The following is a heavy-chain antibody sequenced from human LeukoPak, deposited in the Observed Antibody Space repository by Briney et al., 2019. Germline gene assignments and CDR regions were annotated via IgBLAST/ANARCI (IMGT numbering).Heavy chain of an antibody. CDR3: ARFGYSYGYRWLQSDFDY. D-gene: IGHD5-18*01. CDR2: IYYSGST. J-gene: IGHJ4*02. V-gene: IGHV4-39*01. Sequence: SETLSLTCTVSGGSISSSSYYWGWIRQPPGKGLEWIGSIYYSGSTYYNPSLKSRVTISVDTSKNQFSLKLSSVTAADTAVYYCARFGYSYGYRWLQSDFDYWGQGTLVTVSS. CDR1: GGSISSSSYY.